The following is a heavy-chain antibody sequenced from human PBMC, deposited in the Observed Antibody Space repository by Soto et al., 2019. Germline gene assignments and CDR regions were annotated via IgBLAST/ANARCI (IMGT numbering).Heavy chain of an antibody. CDR3: AKLSYCSVGSCYSGDYYGMDV. CDR1: GFTFSSYG. Sequence: QVQLVESGGGVVQPGRSLRLSCAGSGFTFSSYGMHWVRQAPGKGLEWVAVISYDGSNKYKADSVKGRFTISRDNSKNTLYLKMNSLRAEDTAVYYCAKLSYCSVGSCYSGDYYGMDVWGQGTTVTVSS. J-gene: IGHJ6*02. V-gene: IGHV3-30*18. CDR2: ISYDGSNK. D-gene: IGHD2-15*01.